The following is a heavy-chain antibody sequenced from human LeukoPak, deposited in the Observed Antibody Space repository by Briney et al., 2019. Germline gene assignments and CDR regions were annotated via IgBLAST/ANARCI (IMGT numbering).Heavy chain of an antibody. Sequence: GGSPRLSCAASGFTFSSYSMNWVRQAPGKGLEWVSSISSSSSYIYYADSVKGRFTISRDNAKNSLYPQMNSLRAEDTAVYYCARDTAYYDLDYGGQGPLVTVSS. CDR2: ISSSSSYI. J-gene: IGHJ4*02. D-gene: IGHD3-3*01. CDR1: GFTFSSYS. CDR3: ARDTAYYDLDY. V-gene: IGHV3-21*01.